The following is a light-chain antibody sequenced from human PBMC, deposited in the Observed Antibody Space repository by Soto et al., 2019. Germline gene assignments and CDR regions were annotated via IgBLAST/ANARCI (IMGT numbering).Light chain of an antibody. CDR1: QSITSY. V-gene: IGKV1-39*01. J-gene: IGKJ4*01. Sequence: DIEMIQSPPSLSASVGDRITITCRASQSITSYLNWFQQKPGKAPNLLSFAASNFQSVVPSRFSGTESGTDFTLTINGLQPDDFATCCCQSSSIPLLAFGDGT. CDR3: QSSSIPLLA. CDR2: AAS.